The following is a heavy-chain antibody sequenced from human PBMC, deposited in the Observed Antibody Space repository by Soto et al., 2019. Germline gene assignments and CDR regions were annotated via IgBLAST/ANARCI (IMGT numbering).Heavy chain of an antibody. CDR2: IIPILGIA. Sequence: GASVKVSCKASGGTFSSYTISWVRQAPGQGLEWMGRIIPILGIANYAQKFQGRVTITADKSTSTAYMELSSLRSEGTAVYYCARDLVATIFYWFDPWGQGTLVTVSS. CDR1: GGTFSSYT. V-gene: IGHV1-69*04. CDR3: ARDLVATIFYWFDP. J-gene: IGHJ5*02. D-gene: IGHD5-12*01.